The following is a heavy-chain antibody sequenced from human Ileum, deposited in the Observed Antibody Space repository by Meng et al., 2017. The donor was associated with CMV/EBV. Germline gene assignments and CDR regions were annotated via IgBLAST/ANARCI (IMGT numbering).Heavy chain of an antibody. J-gene: IGHJ4*02. CDR2: MNSDGSSI. CDR3: AVGGGGVVTRGY. D-gene: IGHD3-3*01. CDR1: GFTFSSYW. V-gene: IGHV3-74*01. Sequence: GESLKISCAASGFTFSSYWMHWVRQAPGKGLLWVSRMNSDGSSINYADSVKGRFTISRDNAKNTLYLQMNSLRAEDTAMYCWAVGGGGVVTRGYWGQGTLVTVSS.